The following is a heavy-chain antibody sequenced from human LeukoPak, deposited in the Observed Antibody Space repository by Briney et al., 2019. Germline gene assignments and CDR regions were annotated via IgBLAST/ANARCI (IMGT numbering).Heavy chain of an antibody. CDR1: GFTFSDYY. J-gene: IGHJ4*02. V-gene: IGHV3-11*04. Sequence: GGSLRLSCAASGFTFSDYYMSWIRQAPGKGLEWLSYISSVSNAIYYADSVKGRFTISRDNGKNSLYLQLNSLRAEDTAVYYCAKWVGTLGSLDFWGQGTLVTVSS. CDR2: ISSVSNAI. CDR3: AKWVGTLGSLDF. D-gene: IGHD4-23*01.